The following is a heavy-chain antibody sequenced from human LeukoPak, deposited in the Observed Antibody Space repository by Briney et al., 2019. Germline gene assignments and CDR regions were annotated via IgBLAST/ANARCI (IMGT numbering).Heavy chain of an antibody. J-gene: IGHJ4*02. CDR3: AREIYSGYDY. CDR2: ISGTTSTT. D-gene: IGHD5-12*01. V-gene: IGHV3-48*04. CDR1: GFIFSSYS. Sequence: PGGSLRLSCAASGFIFSSYSMNWVRQAPGKGLEWVSYISGTTSTTYYADSVKGRFTISRDNAENSLYLQMNSLRAEDTAVYYCAREIYSGYDYWGQGTLVTVSS.